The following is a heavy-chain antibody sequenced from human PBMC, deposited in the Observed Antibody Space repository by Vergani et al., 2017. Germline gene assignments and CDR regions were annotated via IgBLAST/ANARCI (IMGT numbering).Heavy chain of an antibody. CDR2: VSSSGTSS. D-gene: IGHD3-22*01. CDR1: GFSITRADTW. CDR3: ARMGGYDEGDAFRIGYFDS. V-gene: IGHV4-30-4*08. J-gene: IGHJ4*02. Sequence: QEQLQESGPRLLKPSQTLSLTCAVSGFSITRADTWWTWIRRSPGKGLEWIGRVSSSGTSSSYNPSLGDRPAISLDTSKNQFSLSLSSVTAADTAVYYCARMGGYDEGDAFRIGYFDSWGPGILVTVSS.